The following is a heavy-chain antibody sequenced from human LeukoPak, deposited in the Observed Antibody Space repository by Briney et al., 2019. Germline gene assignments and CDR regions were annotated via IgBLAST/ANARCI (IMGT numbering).Heavy chain of an antibody. CDR1: GITLSNYG. J-gene: IGHJ4*02. CDR3: AKRGIVIRAVIIIGFHKEAYYFDY. Sequence: GGSLRLSCVVSGITLSNYGMSWVRQAPGKGLEWVSGISERGGSTNYADSVEGRFIISRDTSKNTVYLQMNSLRVEDTAVYFCAKRGIVIRAVIIIGFHKEAYYFDYWGQGILVTVSS. V-gene: IGHV3-23*01. CDR2: ISERGGST. D-gene: IGHD3-10*01.